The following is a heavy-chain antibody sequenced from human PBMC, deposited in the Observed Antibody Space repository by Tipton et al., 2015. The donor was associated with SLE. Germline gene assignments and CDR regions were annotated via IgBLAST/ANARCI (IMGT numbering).Heavy chain of an antibody. J-gene: IGHJ5*02. Sequence: GLVKPSETLSLTCSVSGDSISSGGSYWNWIRQPAGKGLEWIGSIYYSGSTYYNPSLKSRVTISVDTSKSQFSLKMTSVTAADTAVYFCARHAVPGPRFDYRRSWGIVPWGQGTLVGVSS. CDR1: GDSISSGGSY. V-gene: IGHV4-39*07. D-gene: IGHD3-16*01. CDR3: ARHAVPGPRFDYRRSWGIVP. CDR2: IYYSGST.